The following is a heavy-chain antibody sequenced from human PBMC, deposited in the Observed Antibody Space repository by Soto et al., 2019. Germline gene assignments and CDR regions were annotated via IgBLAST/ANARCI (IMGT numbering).Heavy chain of an antibody. D-gene: IGHD6-13*01. CDR2: IYYSGST. J-gene: IGHJ4*02. CDR1: GDSMSSSSYY. V-gene: IGHV4-39*01. Sequence: SETLSLTCTVSGDSMSSSSYYWGWIRQPPGKGLEWIGSIYYSGSTNYNPSLKSRVTISVDTSKNQFSLKLSSVTAADTAVYYCARLYSSSWYVDYWGQGTLVTVSS. CDR3: ARLYSSSWYVDY.